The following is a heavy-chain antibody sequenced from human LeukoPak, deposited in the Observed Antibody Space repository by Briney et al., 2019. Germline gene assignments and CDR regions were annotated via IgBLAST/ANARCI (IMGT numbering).Heavy chain of an antibody. CDR2: IYTSGGT. CDR3: ARDHCPSRAFDI. CDR1: GGSISSYY. J-gene: IGHJ3*02. Sequence: SETLSLTCTVSGGSISSYYWSWIRQPAGKGLEWIGRIYTSGGTNYNPSLKSRVTMSVDTSKNQFSLKLSSVTAADTAVYYCARDHCPSRAFDIWGQGTMVTVSS. D-gene: IGHD2-21*02. V-gene: IGHV4-4*07.